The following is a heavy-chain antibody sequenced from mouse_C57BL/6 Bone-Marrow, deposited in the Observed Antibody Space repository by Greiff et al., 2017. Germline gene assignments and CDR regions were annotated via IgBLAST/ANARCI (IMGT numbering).Heavy chain of an antibody. Sequence: EVKLVESGPVLVKPGPSVKISCKVSGFTFTDYYMHWVKQSHGKSLEWIGLVYPYNGGTSYNQKFKGKATLTVDTSSSTAYMELNSLTSEDSAVYYCARPFTTDYAMDYWGQGTSVTVSS. D-gene: IGHD1-1*01. CDR3: ARPFTTDYAMDY. CDR2: VYPYNGGT. CDR1: GFTFTDYY. V-gene: IGHV1-36*01. J-gene: IGHJ4*01.